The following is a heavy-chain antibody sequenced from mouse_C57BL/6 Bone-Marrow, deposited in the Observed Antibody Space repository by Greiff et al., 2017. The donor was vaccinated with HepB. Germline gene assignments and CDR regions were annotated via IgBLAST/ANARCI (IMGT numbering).Heavy chain of an antibody. V-gene: IGHV1-82*01. CDR1: GYAFSSSW. CDR3: ARGGWFAY. CDR2: IYPGDGDT. J-gene: IGHJ3*01. Sequence: VKLMESGPELVKPGASVKISCKASGYAFSSSWMNWVKQRPGKGLEWIGRIYPGDGDTNYNGKFKGKATLTADKSSSTAYMQLSSLTSEDSAVYFCARGGWFAYWGQGTLVTVSA.